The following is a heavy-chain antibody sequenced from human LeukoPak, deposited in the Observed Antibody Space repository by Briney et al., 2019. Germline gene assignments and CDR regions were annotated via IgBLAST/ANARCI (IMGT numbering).Heavy chain of an antibody. CDR2: IYYSGST. CDR1: GGSISSYY. V-gene: IGHV4-59*08. D-gene: IGHD6-13*01. Sequence: SETLSLTCTVCGGSISSYYWSWIRQPPGKGLEWIGYIYYSGSTYYNPSLKSRVTISVDTSKNQFSLKLSSVTAADTAVYYCARHVIAAAGSHAEYFQHWGQGTLVTVPS. CDR3: ARHVIAAAGSHAEYFQH. J-gene: IGHJ1*01.